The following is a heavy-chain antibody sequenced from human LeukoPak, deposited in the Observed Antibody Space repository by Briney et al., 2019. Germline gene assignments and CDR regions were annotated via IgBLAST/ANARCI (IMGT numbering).Heavy chain of an antibody. CDR1: GLTLSNYG. D-gene: IGHD3-22*01. CDR3: AKRGVVIRVILVGFHKEAYYFDS. J-gene: IGHJ4*02. Sequence: GGSLRLSCAVSGLTLSNYGMTWVRQAPGKGLEWVAGLSGSGGSTNYADSVKGRFTVSRDNAKNTLYLQMNSLRAEDTAVYFCAKRGVVIRVILVGFHKEAYYFDSWGQGGLVTVSS. CDR2: LSGSGGST. V-gene: IGHV3-23*01.